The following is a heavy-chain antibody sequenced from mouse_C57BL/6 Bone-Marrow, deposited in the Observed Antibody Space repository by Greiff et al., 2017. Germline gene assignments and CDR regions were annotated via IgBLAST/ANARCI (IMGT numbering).Heavy chain of an antibody. J-gene: IGHJ1*03. Sequence: QVQLQQPGAELVKPGASVKLSCKASGYTFTSYWMHWVKQRPGRGLARIGRIDPNSGGTKYNEKFKSKATLTVDKPSSTAYMQLSSLTSEDYAVYYCARGRKLLRNFDVWGTGTTVTVSS. CDR2: IDPNSGGT. CDR3: ARGRKLLRNFDV. V-gene: IGHV1-72*01. CDR1: GYTFTSYW. D-gene: IGHD1-1*01.